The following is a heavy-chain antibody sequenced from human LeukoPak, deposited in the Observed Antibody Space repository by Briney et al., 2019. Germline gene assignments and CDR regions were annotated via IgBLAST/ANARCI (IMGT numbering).Heavy chain of an antibody. CDR1: GYIFTGYY. CDR2: INPNSGGT. CDR3: ATGPGKYYYDTSSYSGFHCYFDL. J-gene: IGHJ2*01. V-gene: IGHV1-2*02. Sequence: GASVKVSCKASGYIFTGYYMHWVRQAPGQGLEWMGWINPNSGGTNYAQKFQGRVTMTRDTSISTAYMGLSRLRSDDTAVYYCATGPGKYYYDTSSYSGFHCYFDLWGRGTLVTVSS. D-gene: IGHD3-22*01.